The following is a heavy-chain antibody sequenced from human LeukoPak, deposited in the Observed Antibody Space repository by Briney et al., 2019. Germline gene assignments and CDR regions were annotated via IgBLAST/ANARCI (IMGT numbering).Heavy chain of an antibody. D-gene: IGHD2-2*01. CDR1: GFTFSTYA. Sequence: GSLRLSCAASGFTFSTYAMSWVRQAPGKGLEWVSGISGSGGNTYYADSVKGRFTISRDNSKNTLYLQMSSLRAEDTAVYYCAKTMGYCSTTSCSAYFDYWGQGTLVTVSS. V-gene: IGHV3-23*01. J-gene: IGHJ4*02. CDR3: AKTMGYCSTTSCSAYFDY. CDR2: ISGSGGNT.